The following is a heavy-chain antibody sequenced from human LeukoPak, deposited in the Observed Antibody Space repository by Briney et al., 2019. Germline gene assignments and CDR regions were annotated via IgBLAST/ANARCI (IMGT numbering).Heavy chain of an antibody. Sequence: SETLSLTCAVYGGSFSGYYWSWIRQPPGKGLEWIGEINHSGSTNYNPSLKGRVTISVDTSKNQFSLKLSSVTAADTAVYYCARGVVAAINWFDPWGQGTLVTVSS. D-gene: IGHD2-15*01. J-gene: IGHJ5*02. CDR2: INHSGST. V-gene: IGHV4-34*01. CDR3: ARGVVAAINWFDP. CDR1: GGSFSGYY.